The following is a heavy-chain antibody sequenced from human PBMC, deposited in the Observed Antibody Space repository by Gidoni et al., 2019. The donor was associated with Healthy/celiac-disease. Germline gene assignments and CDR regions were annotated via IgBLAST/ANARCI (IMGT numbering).Heavy chain of an antibody. D-gene: IGHD3-22*01. Sequence: QVQLQQWGAGLLKPSETLSLICAVYGGSFSGYYWSWIRQPPGTGLEWIGEINHSGSTNYNPSLKSRVTISVDTSKNQFSLKLSSVTAADTAVYYCAREEDTYYYDSSGSKDAFDIWGQGTMVTVSS. CDR3: AREEDTYYYDSSGSKDAFDI. CDR2: INHSGST. CDR1: GGSFSGYY. J-gene: IGHJ3*02. V-gene: IGHV4-34*01.